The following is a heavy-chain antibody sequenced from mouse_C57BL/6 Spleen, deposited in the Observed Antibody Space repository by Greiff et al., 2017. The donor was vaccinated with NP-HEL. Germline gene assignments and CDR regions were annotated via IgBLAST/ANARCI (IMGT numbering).Heavy chain of an antibody. CDR3: TFYYYGRGEIYYYAMDY. D-gene: IGHD1-1*01. V-gene: IGHV1-81*01. CDR1: GYTFTSYG. CDR2: IYPRSGNT. Sequence: VKLQESGAELARPGASVKLSCKASGYTFTSYGISWVKQRTGQGLEWIGEIYPRSGNTYYNEKFKGKATLTADKSSSTAYMELRSLTSEDSAVYFCTFYYYGRGEIYYYAMDYWGQGTSVTVSS. J-gene: IGHJ4*01.